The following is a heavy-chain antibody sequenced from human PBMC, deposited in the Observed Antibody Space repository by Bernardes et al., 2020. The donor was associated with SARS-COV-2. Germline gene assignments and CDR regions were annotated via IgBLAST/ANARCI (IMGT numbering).Heavy chain of an antibody. Sequence: GGSLRLSCAASGFTFSSYAMSWVRQAPGKGLEWVSAISGSGGSTYYADSVKGRFTISRDNSKNTLYLQMNSLRAEDTAVYYCAKIRLLVDTAMVTPEAFDIWGQGTMVTVSS. J-gene: IGHJ3*02. CDR3: AKIRLLVDTAMVTPEAFDI. CDR2: ISGSGGST. CDR1: GFTFSSYA. D-gene: IGHD5-18*01. V-gene: IGHV3-23*01.